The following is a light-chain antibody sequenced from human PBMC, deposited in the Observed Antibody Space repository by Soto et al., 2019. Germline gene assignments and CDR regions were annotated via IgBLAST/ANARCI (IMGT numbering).Light chain of an antibody. CDR3: NSYTTLSNRV. CDR1: STDIGAYNY. CDR2: EVT. Sequence: QSVLTQPASVSGSPGQSITISCTGTSTDIGAYNYVSWYQQHPGKAPKLLIYEVTNRPSGVSNRFFGSKSGNTASLTISGLQAEDEANYYCNSYTTLSNRVFGTGTKVTVL. V-gene: IGLV2-14*01. J-gene: IGLJ1*01.